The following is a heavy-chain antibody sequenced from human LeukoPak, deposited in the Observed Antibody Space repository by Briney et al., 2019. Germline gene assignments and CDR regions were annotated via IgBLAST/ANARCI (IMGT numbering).Heavy chain of an antibody. J-gene: IGHJ4*02. Sequence: SVKVSCKASGGTFSSYAISWVRQAPGQGLEWMGGIIPIFGTANYAQKFQGRVTITADESTSTAYMELSSLRSEDTAVYYCASGYCSGGSCYFDYWGQGTLATVSS. D-gene: IGHD2-15*01. CDR1: GGTFSSYA. CDR2: IIPIFGTA. V-gene: IGHV1-69*13. CDR3: ASGYCSGGSCYFDY.